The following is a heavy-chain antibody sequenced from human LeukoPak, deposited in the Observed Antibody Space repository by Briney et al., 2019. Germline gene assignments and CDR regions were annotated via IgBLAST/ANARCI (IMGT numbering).Heavy chain of an antibody. V-gene: IGHV4-34*01. D-gene: IGHD6-19*01. CDR3: ARGGGRARPYSSGWYNWFDP. CDR2: ISHSGST. Sequence: SETLSLTCAVYGGSFSGYYWSWIRQPPGKGLEWIGEISHSGSTNYNPSLKSRVTISVDTSKNQFSLKLSSVTAADTAVYYCARGGGRARPYSSGWYNWFDPWGQGTLVTVSS. J-gene: IGHJ5*02. CDR1: GGSFSGYY.